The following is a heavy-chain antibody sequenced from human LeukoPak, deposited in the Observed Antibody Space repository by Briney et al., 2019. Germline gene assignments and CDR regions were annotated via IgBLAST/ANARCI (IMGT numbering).Heavy chain of an antibody. V-gene: IGHV1-2*02. Sequence: GASVKGSCKASGYTFTGYYMHWVRQAPGQGLEWMGWINPNSGGTNYAQKFQGRVTMTRDTSISTAYMELSRLRSDDTAVYYCARQDCSSTSCNFDYWGQGTLVTVSS. CDR3: ARQDCSSTSCNFDY. CDR2: INPNSGGT. CDR1: GYTFTGYY. J-gene: IGHJ4*02. D-gene: IGHD2-2*01.